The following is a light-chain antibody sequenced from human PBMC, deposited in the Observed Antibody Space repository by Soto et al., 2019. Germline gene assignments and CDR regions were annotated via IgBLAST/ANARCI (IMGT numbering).Light chain of an antibody. CDR3: QQYNSFSYT. V-gene: IGKV1-5*03. Sequence: DIQMTQSPSTLSASVGDRVTITCRASESINNWLAWYQQKPGKAPKLLIYKASSLESGVPSRFSGSGSWTEFTLTITSLQPDDFATYYCQQYNSFSYTFGQGTKLEIK. CDR1: ESINNW. J-gene: IGKJ2*01. CDR2: KAS.